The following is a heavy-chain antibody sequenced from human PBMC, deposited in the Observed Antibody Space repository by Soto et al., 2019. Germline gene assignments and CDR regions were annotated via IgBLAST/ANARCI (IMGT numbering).Heavy chain of an antibody. Sequence: VKVSCKASGYTFTSYDINWVRQATGQGLEWMGWMNPNSGNTGYAQKFQGRVTMTRNTSISTAYMELSSLRSEDTAVYYCARLSDYGDGSYYYYMDVWGKGTTVTVSS. D-gene: IGHD4-17*01. CDR1: GYTFTSYD. V-gene: IGHV1-8*01. J-gene: IGHJ6*03. CDR3: ARLSDYGDGSYYYYMDV. CDR2: MNPNSGNT.